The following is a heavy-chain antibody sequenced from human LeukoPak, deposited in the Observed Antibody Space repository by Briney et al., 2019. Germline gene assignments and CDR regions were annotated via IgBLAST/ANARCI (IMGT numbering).Heavy chain of an antibody. CDR1: GGSISSYY. CDR3: ARALYSSFSWFDP. D-gene: IGHD6-6*01. J-gene: IGHJ5*02. Sequence: SETLSLTCNVSGGSISSYYWSWIRQPPGKGLEWIGYIYYSGSTNYNPSLKSRVTISVDTSKNQFSLKLSSVTAADTAVYYCARALYSSFSWFDPWGQGTLVTVSS. V-gene: IGHV4-59*01. CDR2: IYYSGST.